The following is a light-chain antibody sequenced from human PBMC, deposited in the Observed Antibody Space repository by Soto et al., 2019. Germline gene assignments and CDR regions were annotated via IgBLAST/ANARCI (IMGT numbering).Light chain of an antibody. CDR3: QQYSSSPPEFT. CDR2: GAS. V-gene: IGKV3-20*01. Sequence: EIVLTQSPGTLSVSPGERVTLSCRASQSVSSNYLAWYQQRPGQAPRLLIFGASYRATGIPDRFSVSGSGTDFTLTISRLEPEDFAVYYCQQYSSSPPEFTFGPGTKVDSK. CDR1: QSVSSNY. J-gene: IGKJ3*01.